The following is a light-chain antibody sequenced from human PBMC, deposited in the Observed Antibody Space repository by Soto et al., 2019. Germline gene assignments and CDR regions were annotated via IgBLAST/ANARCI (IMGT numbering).Light chain of an antibody. CDR2: SDT. Sequence: SYELTQPPSVSVAPGKTASITCGGNNIGSKSVHWYQQKPGQAPVLVIYSDTDRPSGIPERLSGSNSGSTATLTISRVEAGDEADYYCQVWDTSSDHVVFGGGTKLTVL. CDR3: QVWDTSSDHVV. CDR1: NIGSKS. J-gene: IGLJ2*01. V-gene: IGLV3-21*04.